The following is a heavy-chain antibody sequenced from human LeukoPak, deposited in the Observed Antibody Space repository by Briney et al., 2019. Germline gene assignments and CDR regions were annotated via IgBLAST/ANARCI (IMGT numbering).Heavy chain of an antibody. CDR3: ARVQATFSPHFDH. CDR2: INSDGSIT. J-gene: IGHJ4*02. V-gene: IGHV3-74*01. Sequence: GGSLRLSCAASGFTFSSYWMHWVRQAPGKGLMWVSRINSDGSITNYADSVKGRFTISRDNAKNTLYLQMNSLRAEDTAVYYCARVQATFSPHFDHWGQGTRVTVSS. CDR1: GFTFSSYW. D-gene: IGHD5-12*01.